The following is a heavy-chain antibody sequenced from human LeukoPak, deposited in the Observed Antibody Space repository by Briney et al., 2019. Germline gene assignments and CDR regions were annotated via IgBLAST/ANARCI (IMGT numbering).Heavy chain of an antibody. J-gene: IGHJ4*02. CDR2: VFSGGTT. CDR1: GFTVSTNY. V-gene: IGHV3-66*01. CDR3: VKSPWYHGSGSYSGTIH. Sequence: PGGPLSLSCAASGFTVSTNYMSWVRQAPGKGLEWVSLVFSGGTTYHADSVKGRFTISRDDSKNTVYLQMNSLRVEDTAVYYCVKSPWYHGSGSYSGTIHWGQGTLVTVSS. D-gene: IGHD3-10*01.